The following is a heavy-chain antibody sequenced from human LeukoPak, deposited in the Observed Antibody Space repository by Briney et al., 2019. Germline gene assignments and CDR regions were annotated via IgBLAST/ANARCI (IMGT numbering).Heavy chain of an antibody. J-gene: IGHJ4*02. V-gene: IGHV3-43D*03. CDR3: AKDWGALRYFDWSLDY. D-gene: IGHD3-9*01. CDR1: GFTFDDYA. Sequence: GGSLRLSCAASGFTFDDYAMRWVRQAPGKGLEWVSLISWDGGSTYYADSVKGRFTISRDNSKNSLYLQMNSLRAEDTALYYCAKDWGALRYFDWSLDYWGQGTLVTVSS. CDR2: ISWDGGST.